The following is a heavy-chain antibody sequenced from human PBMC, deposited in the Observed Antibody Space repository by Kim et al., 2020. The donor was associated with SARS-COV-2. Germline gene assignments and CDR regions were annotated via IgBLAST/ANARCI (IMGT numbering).Heavy chain of an antibody. CDR3: ARKPGSGYTSNWFAP. V-gene: IGHV1-18*04. J-gene: IGHJ5*02. D-gene: IGHD5-12*01. CDR2: ISAYSGDI. Sequence: ASVKVSCKASGYTFTTYGISWVRQAPGQGLEWVGWISAYSGDINYAQSFEGRVIMTTDTSTNTAYMELRSLTSDDTAVYYCARKPGSGYTSNWFAPWGQGTLVTVSA. CDR1: GYTFTTYG.